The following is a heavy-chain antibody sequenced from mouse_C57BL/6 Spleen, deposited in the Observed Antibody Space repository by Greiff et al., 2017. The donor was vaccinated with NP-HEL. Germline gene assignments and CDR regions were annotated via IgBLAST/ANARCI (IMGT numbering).Heavy chain of an antibody. J-gene: IGHJ1*03. CDR3: ARPGSSHWYFDV. V-gene: IGHV1-22*01. Sequence: EVQLQQSGPELVKPGASVKMSCKASGYTFTDYNMHWVKQSPGKSLEWIGYINPNNGGTSYNQKFKGKATLTVNKSSSTAYMELRSLTSEDSAVYYCARPGSSHWYFDVWGTGTTVTVSS. D-gene: IGHD1-1*01. CDR1: GYTFTDYN. CDR2: INPNNGGT.